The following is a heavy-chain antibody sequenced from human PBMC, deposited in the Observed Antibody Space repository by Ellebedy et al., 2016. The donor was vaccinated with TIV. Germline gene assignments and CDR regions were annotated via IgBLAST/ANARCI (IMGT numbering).Heavy chain of an antibody. Sequence: GESLKISCAASGFTFSSYGMHWVRQAPGKGLEWVAFIRYDGSNKFYGDSVKGRFTISRDNSKNTLSLQMNSLTSEDTATYYCAKDGYCSSASCRDYYYSGMDVWGQGTTVTVSS. CDR3: AKDGYCSSASCRDYYYSGMDV. CDR2: IRYDGSNK. CDR1: GFTFSSYG. D-gene: IGHD2-2*03. V-gene: IGHV3-30*02. J-gene: IGHJ6*02.